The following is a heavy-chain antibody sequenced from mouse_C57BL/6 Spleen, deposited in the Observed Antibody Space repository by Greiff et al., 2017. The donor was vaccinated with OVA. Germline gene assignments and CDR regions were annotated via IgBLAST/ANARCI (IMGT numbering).Heavy chain of an antibody. J-gene: IGHJ4*01. V-gene: IGHV1-61*01. D-gene: IGHD2-1*01. CDR2: IYPSDSET. CDR3: ARRRGIYYGKDYYAMDY. Sequence: QVQLQQPGAELVRPGSSVKLSCKASGYTFTSYWMDWVKQRPGQGLEWIGNIYPSDSETHYNQKFKDKATLTVDKSSSTAYMQLSSLTSEDSAVYYCARRRGIYYGKDYYAMDYWGQGTSVTVSS. CDR1: GYTFTSYW.